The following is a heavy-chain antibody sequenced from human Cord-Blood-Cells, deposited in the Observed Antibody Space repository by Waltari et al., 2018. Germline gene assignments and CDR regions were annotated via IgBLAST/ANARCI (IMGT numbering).Heavy chain of an antibody. V-gene: IGHV4-39*01. J-gene: IGHJ4*02. CDR3: ARHNVSQLAVAGIATY. CDR1: GGSISSSSYY. Sequence: QLQLRESGPGLVKPSETLSLTCTVSGGSISSSSYYWGWIRQPPGKGLEWIGSIYYSGSTYYNPSLKSRVTISVDTSKNQFSLKLSSVTAADTAVYYCARHNVSQLAVAGIATYWGQGTLVTVSS. CDR2: IYYSGST. D-gene: IGHD6-19*01.